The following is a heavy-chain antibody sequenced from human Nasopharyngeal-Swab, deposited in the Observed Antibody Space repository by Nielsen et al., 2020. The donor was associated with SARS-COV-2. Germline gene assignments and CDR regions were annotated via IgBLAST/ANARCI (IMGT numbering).Heavy chain of an antibody. CDR2: VNHSGST. V-gene: IGHV4-34*01. D-gene: IGHD4-17*01. Sequence: SETLSLTCAVYSGSFSGYYWSWIRKPPGKGLEWIGEVNHSGSTNYNPSLKSRVTILVDTSKNHFSLRLSSVTAAETAVYYCARRTTTVYYYYYMDVWGNGTTVTVSS. J-gene: IGHJ6*03. CDR3: ARRTTTVYYYYYMDV. CDR1: SGSFSGYY.